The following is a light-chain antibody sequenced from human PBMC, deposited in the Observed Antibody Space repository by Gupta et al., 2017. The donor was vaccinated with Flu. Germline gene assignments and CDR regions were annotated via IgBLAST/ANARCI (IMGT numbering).Light chain of an antibody. J-gene: IGLJ2*01. CDR3: SASDDSIKGRLV. CDR1: SSYIGRYT. Sequence: QSVLAQPPSASGTPVQRVTISCSGSSSYIGRYTVNWYQQVPGTAPPLLIFCYHQRPSGVPARFFCATNCASASPVTSXRXHEDEAXDYYSASDDSIKGRLVFGRGTKVTVL. CDR2: CYH. V-gene: IGLV1-44*01.